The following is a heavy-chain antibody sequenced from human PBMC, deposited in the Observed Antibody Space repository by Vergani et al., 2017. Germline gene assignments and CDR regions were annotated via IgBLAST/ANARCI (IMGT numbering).Heavy chain of an antibody. CDR1: GFVLNRHA. CDR2: ISFDGTNE. CDR3: VRDGGLCAGGRYYAEAWDY. J-gene: IGHJ4*02. V-gene: IGHV3-30-3*01. Sequence: QVQLVESGGGVVQPGTSLRLYCVVSGFVLNRHAMYWVRQAPGKGLDWVEGISFDGTNEYLSDLVKGRFTISSDIAKNTLYLQVRSLRLEDTGVYYCVRDGGLCAGGRYYAEAWDYWGQGTPVTVSS. D-gene: IGHD1-26*01.